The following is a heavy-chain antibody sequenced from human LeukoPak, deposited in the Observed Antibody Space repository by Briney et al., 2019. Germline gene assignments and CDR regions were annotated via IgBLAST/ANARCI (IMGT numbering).Heavy chain of an antibody. CDR3: ARDREVTIFGGTDAFDI. V-gene: IGHV1-2*02. D-gene: IGHD3-3*01. Sequence: ASVKVSCKASGYTFTGYYMHWVRQAPGQGLEWMGWINPNSGGTNYAQKFQGRVTMTRDTSISTAYMELSRLRSDDTAVYYCARDREVTIFGGTDAFDIWGQGTMVTVSS. J-gene: IGHJ3*02. CDR2: INPNSGGT. CDR1: GYTFTGYY.